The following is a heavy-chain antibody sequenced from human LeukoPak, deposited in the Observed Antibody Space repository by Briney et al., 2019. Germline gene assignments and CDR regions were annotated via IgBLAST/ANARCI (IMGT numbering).Heavy chain of an antibody. J-gene: IGHJ4*02. CDR3: TARVEGPAYY. Sequence: GGSLRLSCAASGLFFSTNWMSWVRQAPGKGLEWVAAIRGSGDTTFYADSVKGRFTISRDNSKSILSLQMNSLRAEDTAVYYCTARVEGPAYYWGQGTLVTVSS. D-gene: IGHD2-2*01. CDR2: IRGSGDTT. V-gene: IGHV3-23*01. CDR1: GLFFSTNW.